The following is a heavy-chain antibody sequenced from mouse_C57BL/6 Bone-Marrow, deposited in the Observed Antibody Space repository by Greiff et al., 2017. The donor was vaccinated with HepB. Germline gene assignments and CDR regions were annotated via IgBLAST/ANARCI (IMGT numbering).Heavy chain of an antibody. CDR1: GYTFTSYW. D-gene: IGHD2-4*01. CDR3: TRFDDYGL. CDR2: IDPSDSYT. J-gene: IGHJ3*01. Sequence: QVQLQQPGAELVRPGPSVKLSCKASGYTFTSYWMHWVKQRPGQGLEWIGVIDPSDSYTNYNQKFKGKATLTVDTSSSTAYMQLSSLTSEDSAVYYCTRFDDYGLWGQGTLVTVSA. V-gene: IGHV1-59*01.